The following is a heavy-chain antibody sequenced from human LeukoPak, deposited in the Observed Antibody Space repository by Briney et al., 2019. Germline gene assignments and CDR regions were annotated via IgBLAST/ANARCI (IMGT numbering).Heavy chain of an antibody. J-gene: IGHJ4*02. Sequence: SSETLSLTCAVYGGSFNSFYWSWIRQAPGKGLEWIGEISHSGSTNYNPSLKSRVTISVDTSKNQFSLKLSSVTAADTAVYYCARYRTRWLQYRGDFDYWGQGTLVTVSS. CDR1: GGSFNSFY. CDR3: ARYRTRWLQYRGDFDY. CDR2: ISHSGST. D-gene: IGHD5-24*01. V-gene: IGHV4-34*01.